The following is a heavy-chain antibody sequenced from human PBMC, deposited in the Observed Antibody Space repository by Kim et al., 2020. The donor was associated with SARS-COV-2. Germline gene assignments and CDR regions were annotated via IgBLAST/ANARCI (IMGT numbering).Heavy chain of an antibody. CDR3: ARGRQWLVAFDI. D-gene: IGHD6-19*01. J-gene: IGHJ3*02. CDR1: GYTFTTYD. Sequence: ASVKVSCKASGYTFTTYDINWVRQAPGQGLQWVGWMNPKSGNIGYAQKFQGRVTMTRNTSISTAYVELTRLRSDDTAVYYCARGRQWLVAFDIWGQGTMVTVSS. V-gene: IGHV1-8*01. CDR2: MNPKSGNI.